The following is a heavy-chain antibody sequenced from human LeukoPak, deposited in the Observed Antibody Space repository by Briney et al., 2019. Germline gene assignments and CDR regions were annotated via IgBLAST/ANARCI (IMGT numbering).Heavy chain of an antibody. CDR3: ARDPRAAPHFDY. Sequence: GGSLRLSCAASGFTFSSLWMNWVRQAPGKGLEWVANINGDGSVKHYVDSVKGRFTISRDNARNSLFLQMDSLRAEDTAVYFCARDPRAAPHFDYWGQGTLVTVSS. V-gene: IGHV3-7*01. CDR1: GFTFSSLW. CDR2: INGDGSVK. D-gene: IGHD6-6*01. J-gene: IGHJ4*02.